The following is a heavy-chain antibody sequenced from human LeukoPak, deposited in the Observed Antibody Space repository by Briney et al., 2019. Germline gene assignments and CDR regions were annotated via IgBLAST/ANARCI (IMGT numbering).Heavy chain of an antibody. CDR2: ISSSSSYI. Sequence: GGSLRLSCAASGFTFSSYSMNWVRQAPGKGLEWVSSISSSSSYIYYADSVKGRFTISRDNAKNSLYLQMNSLRAEDTAVYYCARDRGQWPAGPLDPWGQRTRVTVSS. D-gene: IGHD6-19*01. CDR3: ARDRGQWPAGPLDP. CDR1: GFTFSSYS. V-gene: IGHV3-21*01. J-gene: IGHJ5*02.